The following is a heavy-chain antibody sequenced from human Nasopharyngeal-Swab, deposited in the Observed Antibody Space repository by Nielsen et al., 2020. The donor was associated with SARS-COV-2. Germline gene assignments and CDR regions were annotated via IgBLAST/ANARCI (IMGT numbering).Heavy chain of an antibody. D-gene: IGHD3-9*01. V-gene: IGHV4-30-4*01. CDR3: ARGGYDILTGSEGVDV. J-gene: IGHJ6*04. CDR2: IYYSGST. Sequence: RQAPGKGLEWIGYIYYSGSTYYNPPLKSRVTISVDTSKNQFSLKLSSVTAADTAVYYCARGGYDILTGSEGVDVWGKGTTVTVSS.